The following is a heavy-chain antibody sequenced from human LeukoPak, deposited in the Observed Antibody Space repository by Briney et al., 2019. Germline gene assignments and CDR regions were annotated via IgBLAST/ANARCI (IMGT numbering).Heavy chain of an antibody. CDR3: IHAYCGGDCYRSGIDY. CDR2: ISGSGGST. Sequence: QPGGSLRLSCAASGFTFSSYAMSWVRQAPGKGLEWVSAISGSGGSTYYADSVKGRFTISRDNSKNTLYLQMNSLRAEDTAVYYCIHAYCGGDCYRSGIDYWGQGTLVTVSS. J-gene: IGHJ4*02. V-gene: IGHV3-23*01. CDR1: GFTFSSYA. D-gene: IGHD2-21*02.